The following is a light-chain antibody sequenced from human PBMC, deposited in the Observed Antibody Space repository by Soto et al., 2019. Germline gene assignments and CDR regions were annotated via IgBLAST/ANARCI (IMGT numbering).Light chain of an antibody. CDR1: QSVSSY. Sequence: ETMLTQSPATVSLSQGERATLTCRASQSVSSYLAWYQQQPGQPPRLLIYDASNRATGIPARFSGSGSGTDFTLTISSLDPEDFAGYYCQQRSKGPLIPFCQGRRLAIK. V-gene: IGKV3-11*01. J-gene: IGKJ5*01. CDR2: DAS. CDR3: QQRSKGPLIP.